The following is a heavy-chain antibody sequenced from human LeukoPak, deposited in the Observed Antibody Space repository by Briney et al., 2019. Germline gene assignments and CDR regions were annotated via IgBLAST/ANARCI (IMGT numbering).Heavy chain of an antibody. CDR2: ISWNSGSI. CDR3: AKASSGWYGAPFDY. J-gene: IGHJ4*02. D-gene: IGHD6-19*01. CDR1: GLTFDDYA. Sequence: QPGGSLRLSCAASGLTFDDYAMHWVRQAPGKGLEWVSGISWNSGSIGYADSVKGRFTISRDNAKNSLYLQMNSLRAEDMALYYCAKASSGWYGAPFDYWGQGTLVTVSS. V-gene: IGHV3-9*03.